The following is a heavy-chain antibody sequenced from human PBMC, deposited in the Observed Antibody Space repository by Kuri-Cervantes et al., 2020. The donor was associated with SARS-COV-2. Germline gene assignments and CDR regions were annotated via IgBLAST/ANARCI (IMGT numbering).Heavy chain of an antibody. CDR3: AREGYGATNWYFDL. CDR1: GYSISSGYF. V-gene: IGHV4-38-2*02. CDR2: IYHSGST. Sequence: GSLRLSCTVSGYSISSGYFWGWIRQPPGKGLEWIGSIYHSGSTNYNPSLKSRVTISIDTSRNQFSLKLKSVTAADTAVYYCAREGYGATNWYFDLWGRGSLVTVSS. J-gene: IGHJ2*01. D-gene: IGHD4-17*01.